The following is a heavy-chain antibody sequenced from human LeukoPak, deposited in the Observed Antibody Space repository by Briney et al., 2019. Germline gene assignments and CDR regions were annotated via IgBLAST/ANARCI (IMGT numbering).Heavy chain of an antibody. CDR1: GFTFSSYG. V-gene: IGHV3-23*01. Sequence: PGGTLRLSCAASGFTFSSYGMSWVRQAPGKGLEWVSAISGSGGSTYYADSVKGRFTISRDNSKNTLYLQMNSLRAEDTAVYYCAKTVLNDLYHMDVWGKGTTVTISS. D-gene: IGHD1-1*01. J-gene: IGHJ6*03. CDR2: ISGSGGST. CDR3: AKTVLNDLYHMDV.